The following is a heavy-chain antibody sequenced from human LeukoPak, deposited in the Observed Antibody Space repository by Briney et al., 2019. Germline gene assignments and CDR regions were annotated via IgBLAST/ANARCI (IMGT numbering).Heavy chain of an antibody. J-gene: IGHJ5*02. D-gene: IGHD3-9*01. CDR1: GFTFSSQS. V-gene: IGHV3-21*01. Sequence: PGGSLRLSCAASGFTFSSQSMNWVRQPPGEGLEWVSSISGDSNHIFYADSVKGRFTISRDNAKKSVYLQMNSLRAEDAAVYYCVSFETLAVNGFDPWGQGTLVTVSS. CDR2: ISGDSNHI. CDR3: VSFETLAVNGFDP.